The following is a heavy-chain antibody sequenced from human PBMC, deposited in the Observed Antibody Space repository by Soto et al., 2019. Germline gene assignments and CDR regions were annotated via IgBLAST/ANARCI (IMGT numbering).Heavy chain of an antibody. CDR3: ARDAPHGYTTSYSPGLSEYFDY. Sequence: QVQLLESGGGLVKPGESLRLSCAASGFTFSDYYMSWIRQAPGKGLEWISYITNSGSNMWYADSVKGRFTISRDNADNSLFLQMNNLRVEDTAVYYCARDAPHGYTTSYSPGLSEYFDYWGQGILVTVSS. CDR1: GFTFSDYY. D-gene: IGHD2-15*01. V-gene: IGHV3-11*04. CDR2: ITNSGSNM. J-gene: IGHJ4*02.